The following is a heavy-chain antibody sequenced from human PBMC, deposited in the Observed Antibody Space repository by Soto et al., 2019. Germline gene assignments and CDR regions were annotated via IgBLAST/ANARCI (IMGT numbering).Heavy chain of an antibody. CDR1: GFSLSTSGMC. J-gene: IGHJ1*01. Sequence: PTLVNPTQTLTLTCTFSGFSLSTSGMCVSWIRQPPGKALEWLARIDWDDDKYYSTSLKTRLTISKDTSKNQVVLTMTNMDPVDTATYYCARGIAVAGTRTEYFQHWGQGTLVTVSS. CDR2: IDWDDDK. D-gene: IGHD6-19*01. CDR3: ARGIAVAGTRTEYFQH. V-gene: IGHV2-70*11.